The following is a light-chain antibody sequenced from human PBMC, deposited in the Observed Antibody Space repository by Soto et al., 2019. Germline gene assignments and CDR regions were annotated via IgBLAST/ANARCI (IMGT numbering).Light chain of an antibody. V-gene: IGKV3-15*01. CDR1: QTVNSN. Sequence: EIVMTQSPATLSVSPGERATLSCRASQTVNSNLAWYQQKPGQAPRLLIYGASTRATGIPARFSGSGSGTEFTLTISSLQSEDFAVYYCQQYNNWSPGTFGQGTKVDIK. CDR2: GAS. J-gene: IGKJ1*01. CDR3: QQYNNWSPGT.